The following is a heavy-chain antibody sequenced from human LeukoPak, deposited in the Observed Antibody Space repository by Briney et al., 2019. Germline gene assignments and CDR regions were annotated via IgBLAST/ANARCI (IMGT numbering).Heavy chain of an antibody. CDR2: ISSSSSYI. V-gene: IGHV3-21*01. CDR1: GFTFSSYS. Sequence: PGGSLRLSCAASGFTFSSYSKDWVRQAPGKGLEWVSFISSSSSYIYYADSVKGRFTISRDNAKNSLYLQMNSLRAEDTAVYYCARDDYGDARNWGQGTLVTVSS. J-gene: IGHJ4*02. D-gene: IGHD4-17*01. CDR3: ARDDYGDARN.